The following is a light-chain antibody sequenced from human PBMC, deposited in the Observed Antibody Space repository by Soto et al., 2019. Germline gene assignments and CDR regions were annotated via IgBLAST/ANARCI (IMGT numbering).Light chain of an antibody. CDR1: SSDVGGYNY. CDR2: EVN. CDR3: SSKSSSRTPFG. Sequence: QSVLTQPASVSGSPGQSITISCTGTSSDVGGYNYVSWYQQHPGNAPRLMIYEVNNRPSGVPNRFSGSKSGNTASLTISGLQAEDEAEYYSSSKSSSRTPFGFGTGTKVTVL. J-gene: IGLJ1*01. V-gene: IGLV2-14*01.